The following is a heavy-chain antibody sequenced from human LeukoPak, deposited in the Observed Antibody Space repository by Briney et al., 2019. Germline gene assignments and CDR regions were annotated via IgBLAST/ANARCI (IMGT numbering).Heavy chain of an antibody. J-gene: IGHJ3*02. Sequence: GASVKVSCKASGGTFSSYAISWVRQAPGQGLEWMGRIIPIFGIANYAQKFQGRVTITADKSTSTAYMELSSLRSEDTAVYYCARGRLRTDSSDAFDIWGQGTMVTVSS. CDR2: IIPIFGIA. CDR3: ARGRLRTDSSDAFDI. D-gene: IGHD3-22*01. CDR1: GGTFSSYA. V-gene: IGHV1-69*04.